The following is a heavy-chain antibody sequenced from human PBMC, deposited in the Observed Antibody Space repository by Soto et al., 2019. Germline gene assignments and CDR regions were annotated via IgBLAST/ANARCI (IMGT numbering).Heavy chain of an antibody. J-gene: IGHJ3*02. CDR3: AREGLGHSPHDAFDI. D-gene: IGHD6-13*01. CDR2: ISAYNGNT. V-gene: IGHV1-18*01. Sequence: QVQLVQSGAEVKKPGASVKVSCKASGYTFTSYGISWVRQAPGQGLEWMGWISAYNGNTNYAQKLQGRVTMTTDTYTSRAYRELRSLRSDDTAVYYCAREGLGHSPHDAFDIWGQGTMVTVSS. CDR1: GYTFTSYG.